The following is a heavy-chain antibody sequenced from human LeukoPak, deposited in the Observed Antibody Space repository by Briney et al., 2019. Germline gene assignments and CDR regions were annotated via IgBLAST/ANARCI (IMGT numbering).Heavy chain of an antibody. CDR3: ARDRPWAANY. J-gene: IGHJ4*02. CDR2: MSYSGGT. Sequence: PSETLSLTCTVSGGSISGYYWSWIRQPPGKGLEWIAYMSYSGGTNYNPSLSLKGRVTISVDTSKNQFSLKLSSVIAADTAVYYCARDRPWAANYWGQGTLVTVSS. D-gene: IGHD6-6*01. V-gene: IGHV4-59*01. CDR1: GGSISGYY.